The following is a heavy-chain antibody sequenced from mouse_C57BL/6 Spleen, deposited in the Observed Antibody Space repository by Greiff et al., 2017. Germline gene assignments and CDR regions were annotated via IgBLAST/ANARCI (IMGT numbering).Heavy chain of an antibody. V-gene: IGHV1-69*01. J-gene: IGHJ4*01. Sequence: VQLQQPGAELVMPGASVKLSCKASGYTFTSYWMHWVKQRPGQGLEWIGEIDPSDSYTNYNQKFKGKSTLTVDKSSSTAYMQLSSLTSEDSAVYDCARTQYYSSSNYAMCYWGQGTSVTVSS. CDR3: ARTQYYSSSNYAMCY. CDR1: GYTFTSYW. D-gene: IGHD1-1*01. CDR2: IDPSDSYT.